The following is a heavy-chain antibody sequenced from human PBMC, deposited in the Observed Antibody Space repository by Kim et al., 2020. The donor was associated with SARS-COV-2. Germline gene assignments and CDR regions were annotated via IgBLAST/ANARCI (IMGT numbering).Heavy chain of an antibody. Sequence: SETLSLTCAVYGGSFSGYYWSWIRQPPGKGLEWIGEINHSGSTNYNPSLKSRVTISVDTSKNQFSLKLSSVTAADTAVYYCARGRSSVVPAALGANYYYYYGMDVRGQGTTVTVS. CDR2: INHSGST. D-gene: IGHD2-2*01. CDR1: GGSFSGYY. V-gene: IGHV4-34*01. J-gene: IGHJ6*02. CDR3: ARGRSSVVPAALGANYYYYYGMDV.